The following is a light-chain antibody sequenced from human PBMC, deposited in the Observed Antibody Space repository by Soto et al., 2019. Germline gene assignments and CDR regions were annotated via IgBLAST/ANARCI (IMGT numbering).Light chain of an antibody. CDR1: QSVSSSY. CDR2: GAS. Sequence: EIVLTQSPGTLSLSPGERATLSCRASQSVSSSYLAWYQLKPGQAPRLLIYGASSRATGIPDRFSGSGSGTDFTLTISRQDPENFTVYFCQQYGSSPRTFGQGTKMDIK. J-gene: IGKJ1*01. CDR3: QQYGSSPRT. V-gene: IGKV3-20*01.